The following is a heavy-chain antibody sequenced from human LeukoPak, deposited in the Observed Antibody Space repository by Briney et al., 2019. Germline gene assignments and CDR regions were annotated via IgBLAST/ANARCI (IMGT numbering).Heavy chain of an antibody. CDR1: GSSFTSYW. CDR2: IYPGDSDT. J-gene: IGHJ4*02. Sequence: GESLKISCKTSGSSFTSYWIGWVRQMPGKGLEWMGIIYPGDSDTRYSPSFQGQVTISADKSINTRYLQWSSLKASDTAIYYCARRGEAMDPVDCWGQGTLVTVSS. CDR3: ARRGEAMDPVDC. V-gene: IGHV5-51*01. D-gene: IGHD5-18*01.